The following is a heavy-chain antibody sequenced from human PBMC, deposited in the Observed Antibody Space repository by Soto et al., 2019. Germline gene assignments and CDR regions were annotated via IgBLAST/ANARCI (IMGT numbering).Heavy chain of an antibody. V-gene: IGHV4-59*12. J-gene: IGHJ3*02. CDR1: GGSISSYY. Sequence: PSETMPLTCTVSGGSISSYYRSWIRQQPGKGLEWIGYIYYRGSTNYNPSLKSRVTISVDTSKNQFSLKLSSVTAADTAVYYCARPPPLSAYYYDSSGSDAFEIWGQGTMVTVSS. D-gene: IGHD3-22*01. CDR2: IYYRGST. CDR3: ARPPPLSAYYYDSSGSDAFEI.